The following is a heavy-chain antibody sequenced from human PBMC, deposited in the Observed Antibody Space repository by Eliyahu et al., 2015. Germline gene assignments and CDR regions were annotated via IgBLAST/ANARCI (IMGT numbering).Heavy chain of an antibody. V-gene: IGHV4-61*02. CDR1: GGPISXGXYY. Sequence: QVQLQESGPGLVKPSQTLSLXCTVPGGPISXGXYYWSWXRQPAGKGLEWIGRIYTSGSTNYNPSLKSRVTISVDTSKNQFSLKLSSVTAADTAVYYCARVRRAALMAGGWRYMDVWGKGTTVTVSS. CDR2: IYTSGST. J-gene: IGHJ6*03. CDR3: ARVRRAALMAGGWRYMDV. D-gene: IGHD6-19*01.